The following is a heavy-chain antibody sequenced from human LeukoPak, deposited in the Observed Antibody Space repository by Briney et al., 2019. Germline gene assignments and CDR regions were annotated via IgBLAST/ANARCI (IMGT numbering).Heavy chain of an antibody. V-gene: IGHV4-59*02. Sequence: SETLSLTCTISGGSVSDYYWSWIRQSPGKGLEWIGYIYHTGSTSYSPSLKSRVTISADTSQNQFSLKFSSVTAADTAVYYCAGRKLGKDYWGQGTLVTLSS. D-gene: IGHD7-27*01. CDR3: AGRKLGKDY. CDR1: GGSVSDYY. CDR2: IYHTGST. J-gene: IGHJ4*02.